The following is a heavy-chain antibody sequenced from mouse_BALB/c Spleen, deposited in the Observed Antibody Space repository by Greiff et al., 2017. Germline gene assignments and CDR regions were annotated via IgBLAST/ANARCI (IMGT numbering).Heavy chain of an antibody. CDR3: ASRGLRGVYFDY. V-gene: IGHV5-12-1*01. CDR2: ISSGGGST. CDR1: GFAFSSSD. Sequence: EVMLVESGGGLVKPGGSLKLSCAASGFAFSSSDMSWVRQPPAKRLEWVAYISSGGGSTYYPDTVKGRFTISRDNAKNTLYLQMSSLKSEDTAMYYCASRGLRGVYFDYWGQGTTLTVSS. D-gene: IGHD1-1*01. J-gene: IGHJ2*01.